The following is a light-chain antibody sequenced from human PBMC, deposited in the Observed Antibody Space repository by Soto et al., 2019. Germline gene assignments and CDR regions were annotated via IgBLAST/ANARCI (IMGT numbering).Light chain of an antibody. CDR3: SSYTGSGTVV. Sequence: QSALTQPASVSGSPGQSITISCTGTSSDVGGYNYVSWYQQHPGKAPKLMIYAVTNRPSGVSNRFSGSKSGNTASLTISGLQAEDEADYYCSSYTGSGTVVLGGGTKLTVL. V-gene: IGLV2-14*01. J-gene: IGLJ2*01. CDR1: SSDVGGYNY. CDR2: AVT.